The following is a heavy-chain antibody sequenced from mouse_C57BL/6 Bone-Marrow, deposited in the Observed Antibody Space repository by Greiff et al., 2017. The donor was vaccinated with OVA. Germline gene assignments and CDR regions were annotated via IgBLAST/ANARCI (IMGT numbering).Heavy chain of an antibody. J-gene: IGHJ2*01. CDR1: GYTFTSYW. CDR2: IDPSDSYT. V-gene: IGHV1-69*01. Sequence: VQLQQPGAELVMPGASVKLSCKASGYTFTSYWMHWVKQRPGQGLERIGEIDPSDSYTNYNQKFKGKSTLTVDKSSSTAYMQLSSLTSEDSAVDYCARDCHGSCYDYWGQGTTLTVSS. CDR3: ARDCHGSCYDY. D-gene: IGHD1-1*01.